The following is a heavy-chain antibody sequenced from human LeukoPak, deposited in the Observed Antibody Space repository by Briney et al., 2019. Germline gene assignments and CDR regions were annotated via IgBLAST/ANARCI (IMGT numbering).Heavy chain of an antibody. CDR1: GGSISSSSYY. CDR2: IYYSGST. CDR3: ARHPYYKYNWFDP. J-gene: IGHJ5*02. V-gene: IGHV4-39*01. Sequence: SETLSLTCTGSGGSISSSSYYWGWIRQPPGKGLEWIGSIYYSGSTYYNPSLKSRVTISVDTSKNQFSLKLSSVTAADTAVYYCARHPYYKYNWFDPWGQGTLVTVSS. D-gene: IGHD2-21*01.